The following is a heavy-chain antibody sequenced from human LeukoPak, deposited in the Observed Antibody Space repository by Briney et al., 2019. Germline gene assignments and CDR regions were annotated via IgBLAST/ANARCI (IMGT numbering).Heavy chain of an antibody. D-gene: IGHD3-9*01. Sequence: GGSLRLTCAASGFTFSSYWMSWVRQAPGKGLEWEANIEEDGSEKHYVDSVKGRFTISRDNAKNSLYLQMNSLRAEDTAVYYCARANYDLLTGYRTYYYYYYMDVWGKGTTVTISS. J-gene: IGHJ6*03. CDR2: IEEDGSEK. V-gene: IGHV3-7*01. CDR1: GFTFSSYW. CDR3: ARANYDLLTGYRTYYYYYYMDV.